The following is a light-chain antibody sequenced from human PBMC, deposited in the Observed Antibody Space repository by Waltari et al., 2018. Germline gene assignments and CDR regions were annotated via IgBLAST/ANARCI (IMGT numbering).Light chain of an antibody. V-gene: IGKV3-20*01. CDR1: QTFRGS. CDR2: GAS. CDR3: QHYVRLPVT. Sequence: EIVLTQSPGTLSLSPGERATLSCRASQTFRGSLAWYQQKPGQAPRLLIYGASSRAAGIPDRFSGSGSGTDFSLTISRLEPEDFAVYYCQHYVRLPVTFGRGTKVEIK. J-gene: IGKJ1*01.